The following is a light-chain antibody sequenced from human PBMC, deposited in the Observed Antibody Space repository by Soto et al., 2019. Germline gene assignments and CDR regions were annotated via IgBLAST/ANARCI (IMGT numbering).Light chain of an antibody. Sequence: QSVLTQPPSASGSPGQSVTISCTGTSSDVGGYNYVSWYQQHPGKAPKLMIYEVSKRPSGVPDRFSGSKSGNTASLTVSGLQGEDEADYYCSSFAASNSYVFGTGTKVTVL. CDR2: EVS. CDR1: SSDVGGYNY. CDR3: SSFAASNSYV. J-gene: IGLJ1*01. V-gene: IGLV2-8*01.